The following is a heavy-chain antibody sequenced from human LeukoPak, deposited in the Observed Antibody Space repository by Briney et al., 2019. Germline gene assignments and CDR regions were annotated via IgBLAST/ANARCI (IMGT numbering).Heavy chain of an antibody. CDR3: ARTWGGIAVAGRYYYYYMDV. Sequence: SETLSLTCSVPGVSMSSSNSYWGWIRQPPGKGLEWIGSMYYSGSTYYNPSLKSRVTISVDTSKNQFSLKLISVTAADTAVYYCARTWGGIAVAGRYYYYYMDVWGKGTTVTVSS. D-gene: IGHD6-19*01. J-gene: IGHJ6*03. CDR2: MYYSGST. CDR1: GVSMSSSNSY. V-gene: IGHV4-39*07.